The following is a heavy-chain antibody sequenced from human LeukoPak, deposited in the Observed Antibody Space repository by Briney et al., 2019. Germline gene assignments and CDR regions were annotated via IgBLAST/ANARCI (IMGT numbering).Heavy chain of an antibody. Sequence: GGSLRLSCAASGFTFSSYAMSWVRQAPGKGLEWVAAISGSGGSTYYADSVKGRFTIARDNSKNTLYLQMNSLRAADTAVYYCAKVAHYYDIYYYYYGMDVWGQGTKVTVSS. D-gene: IGHD3-22*01. V-gene: IGHV3-23*01. CDR2: ISGSGGST. CDR3: AKVAHYYDIYYYYYGMDV. J-gene: IGHJ6*02. CDR1: GFTFSSYA.